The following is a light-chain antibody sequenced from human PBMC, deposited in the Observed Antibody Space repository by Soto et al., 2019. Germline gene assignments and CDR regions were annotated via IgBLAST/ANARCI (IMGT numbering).Light chain of an antibody. CDR1: QSLRHSNGFNY. Sequence: DIVLTQSPLSLPVSPGEPASISCRSNQSLRHSNGFNYLDWYLQKAGQSPRLLIYLGSHRASDVSDRFSGSGSGTDFTLEISRVEAEDVGVYYCMQGLQKGFTFGPGTKVDI. CDR3: MQGLQKGFT. J-gene: IGKJ3*01. V-gene: IGKV2-28*01. CDR2: LGS.